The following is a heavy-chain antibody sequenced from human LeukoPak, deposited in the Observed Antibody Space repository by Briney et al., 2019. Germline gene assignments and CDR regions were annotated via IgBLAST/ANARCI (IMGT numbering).Heavy chain of an antibody. Sequence: GGSLRLSCAASRLTFSSYNMNWVRQAPGKGLEWVSYISSSSIIYYADSVKGRFTISRDNAKNSLYLQMNSLRDEDTAVYYCVREGDSGSYSSYWGQGTLVTVSS. D-gene: IGHD1-26*01. CDR1: RLTFSSYN. CDR2: ISSSSII. CDR3: VREGDSGSYSSY. J-gene: IGHJ4*02. V-gene: IGHV3-48*02.